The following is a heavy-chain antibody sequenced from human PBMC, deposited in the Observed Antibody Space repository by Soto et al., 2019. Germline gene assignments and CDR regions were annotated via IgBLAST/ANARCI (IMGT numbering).Heavy chain of an antibody. CDR2: IYYSGST. CDR3: ARWWSGSRKGFDP. D-gene: IGHD3-3*01. J-gene: IGHJ5*02. Sequence: SETLSLTCTVSGGSISSGDYYWSWIRQHPGKGLEWIGYIYYSGSTYYNPSLKSRVTISVDTSKNQFSLKLSSVTAADTAVYYCARWWSGSRKGFDPWGQGTLVTSPQ. CDR1: GGSISSGDYY. V-gene: IGHV4-31*03.